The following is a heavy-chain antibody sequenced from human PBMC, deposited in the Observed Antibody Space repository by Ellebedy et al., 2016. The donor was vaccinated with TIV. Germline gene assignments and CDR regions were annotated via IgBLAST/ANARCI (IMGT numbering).Heavy chain of an antibody. CDR2: INESGTM. D-gene: IGHD6-19*01. V-gene: IGHV4-34*01. CDR3: AALGIAVAGRYYYGLDV. J-gene: IGHJ6*02. CDR1: GASLGASLSGYY. Sequence: SETLSLTCAVYGASLGASLSGYYWSWIRQPPGKGLEWIGEINESGTMNYSPSLKSRVTISVDTSKNQFSLKLTSVTAADTAVYYCAALGIAVAGRYYYGLDVWGQGTTVTVSS.